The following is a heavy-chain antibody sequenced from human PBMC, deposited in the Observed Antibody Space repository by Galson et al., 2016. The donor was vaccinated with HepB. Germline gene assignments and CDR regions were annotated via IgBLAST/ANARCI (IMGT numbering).Heavy chain of an antibody. CDR1: GFTVSNNH. J-gene: IGHJ5*02. D-gene: IGHD5-12*01. Sequence: SLRLSCAASGFTVSNNHIFWVRQAPGKGLEWVSLIYGGGGTYYADSVKGRFTMYRDNSKNIVYLQMHSLRAEDTAVHYCHGAGGFSSWGQGTLVTVSS. CDR2: IYGGGGT. V-gene: IGHV3-53*01. CDR3: HGAGGFSS.